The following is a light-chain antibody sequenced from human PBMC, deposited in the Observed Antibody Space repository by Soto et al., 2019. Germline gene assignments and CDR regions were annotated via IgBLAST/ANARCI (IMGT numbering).Light chain of an antibody. CDR3: SSYAGTNNDYV. CDR1: SSDVGGYDY. CDR2: EVS. Sequence: QSVLTQPASVSGSPGQSITISCTGTSSDVGGYDYVSWYQLHPGKAPKLMVFEVSNRPSGVSYRFSGSKSGNTASLTISGLQAEDEADYFCSSYAGTNNDYVFGGGTKLTVL. J-gene: IGLJ1*01. V-gene: IGLV2-14*01.